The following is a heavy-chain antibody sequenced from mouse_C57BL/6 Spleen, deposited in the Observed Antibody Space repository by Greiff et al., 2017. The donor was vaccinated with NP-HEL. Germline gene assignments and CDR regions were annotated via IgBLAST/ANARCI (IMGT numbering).Heavy chain of an antibody. Sequence: QVQLPQPGAELVKPGASVTLSCKASGYTFTSYWMHWVKQRPGQGLEWIGMIHPNSGSTNYNEKFKSKATLTVDKSSSTAYMQLSSLTSEDSAVYYCACDYDGYYGYFDVWGTGTTVTVSS. D-gene: IGHD2-3*01. CDR3: ACDYDGYYGYFDV. CDR1: GYTFTSYW. V-gene: IGHV1-64*01. CDR2: IHPNSGST. J-gene: IGHJ1*03.